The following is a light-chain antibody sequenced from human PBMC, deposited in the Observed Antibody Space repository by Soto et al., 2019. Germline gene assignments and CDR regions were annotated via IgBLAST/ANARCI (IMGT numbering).Light chain of an antibody. V-gene: IGKV1-5*01. Sequence: DIQLTQSPSTLSASVGDRVTITCRASQSVTDWLAWYQQKPGKAPKLLIYDASSLQSGVPSRFIGSGSGTEFSLTISSLQPDDFATYYCQQYYRSCTFGQGTKVESK. CDR3: QQYYRSCT. CDR2: DAS. J-gene: IGKJ2*02. CDR1: QSVTDW.